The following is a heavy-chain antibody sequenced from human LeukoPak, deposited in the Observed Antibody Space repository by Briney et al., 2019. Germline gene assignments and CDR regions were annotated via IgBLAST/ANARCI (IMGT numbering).Heavy chain of an antibody. J-gene: IGHJ6*03. CDR1: GGSISSSSYY. D-gene: IGHD1-26*01. CDR3: ARVRGATYLPYYYYYMDV. V-gene: IGHV4-39*07. Sequence: SETLSLTCTVSGGSISSSSYYWGWLRQPPGTGLEWIGSIYYSGSTNYNPSLKSRVTISVDTSKNQFSLKLSSVTAADTAVYYCARVRGATYLPYYYYYMDVWGKGTTVTVSS. CDR2: IYYSGST.